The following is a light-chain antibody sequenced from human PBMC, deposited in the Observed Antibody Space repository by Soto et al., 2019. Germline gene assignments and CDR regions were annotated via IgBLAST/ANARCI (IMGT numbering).Light chain of an antibody. J-gene: IGLJ2*01. CDR2: RNN. Sequence: QSVLTQPPSASGTPGQRVTISCSGSSSNIGSNYVFWYQQLPATAPKLLIYRNNQRPSGVPDRFSGSKSGTSASLAISGLRSEDEADYYCAAWYDSLSGVVFGGGTKLTVL. CDR3: AAWYDSLSGVV. CDR1: SSNIGSNY. V-gene: IGLV1-47*01.